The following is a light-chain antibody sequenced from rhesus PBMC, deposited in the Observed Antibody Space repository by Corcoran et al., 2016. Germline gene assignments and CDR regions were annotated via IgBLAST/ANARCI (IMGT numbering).Light chain of an antibody. V-gene: IGLV2S7*01. CDR3: CSYTTSSTFI. CDR2: GVS. CDR1: SSDIGAYNY. Sequence: QSAPTQPPSVSGSPGQSVTISCTGTSSDIGAYNYVSWYQQHPGKAPKLMISGVSNRPSGVSDRFSGSKSGNTASLTISGLQAEDEADYYCCSYTTSSTFIFGAGTRLTVL. J-gene: IGLJ1*01.